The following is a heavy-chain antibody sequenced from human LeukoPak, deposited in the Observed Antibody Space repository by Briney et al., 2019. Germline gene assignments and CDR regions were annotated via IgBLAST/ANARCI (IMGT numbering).Heavy chain of an antibody. CDR1: GFTFSNAW. J-gene: IGHJ6*02. CDR3: TTDGPEEYCSGGSCYSWGGYYGMDV. V-gene: IGHV3-15*01. Sequence: KPGGSLRLSCAASGFTFSNAWMSWVRQAPGKGLEWVGRIKSKTDGGATDYAAPVKGRFTISRDDSKNTLYLQMNSLKTEDTAVYYCTTDGPEEYCSGGSCYSWGGYYGMDVWGQGTTVTVSS. D-gene: IGHD2-15*01. CDR2: IKSKTDGGAT.